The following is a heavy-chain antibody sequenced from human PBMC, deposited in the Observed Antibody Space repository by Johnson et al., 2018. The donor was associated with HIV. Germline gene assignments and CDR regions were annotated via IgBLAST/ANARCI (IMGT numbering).Heavy chain of an antibody. CDR2: ISSSGSTI. D-gene: IGHD6-6*01. J-gene: IGHJ3*02. Sequence: QVQLVESGGGLVQPGGSLRLSCAASGFTFSDYYMSWIRQAPGKGLEWVSYISSSGSTIYYADAVKGRFTISRDNAKNSLYLQMNSLRAEDTAVYYCTTTLIAARDAFDIRGQGTMVTVSS. V-gene: IGHV3-11*04. CDR3: TTTLIAARDAFDI. CDR1: GFTFSDYY.